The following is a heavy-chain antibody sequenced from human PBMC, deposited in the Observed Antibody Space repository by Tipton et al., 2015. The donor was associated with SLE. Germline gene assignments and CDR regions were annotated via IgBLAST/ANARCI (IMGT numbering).Heavy chain of an antibody. V-gene: IGHV4-38-2*02. Sequence: TLSLTCTVSGYSISSGYYWGWIRQPPGKGLEWIGSIYHSGSTYYNPSLKSRVTISVDTSKNQFSLKLSSGTAADTAVYYCARDYYGSGSYYQPGAFDIWGQGTMVTVSS. CDR2: IYHSGST. D-gene: IGHD3-10*01. CDR3: ARDYYGSGSYYQPGAFDI. CDR1: GYSISSGYY. J-gene: IGHJ3*02.